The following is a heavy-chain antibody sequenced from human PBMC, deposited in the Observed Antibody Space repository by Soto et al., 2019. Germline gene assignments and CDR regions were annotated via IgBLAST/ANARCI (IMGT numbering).Heavy chain of an antibody. D-gene: IGHD6-6*01. CDR2: IKSKTDGGTT. J-gene: IGHJ6*02. CDR3: TTGIAAQPSKFYYYYGMDV. CDR1: GFTFSNAW. Sequence: GGSLRLSCAASGFTFSNAWMNWVRQAPGKGLEWVGRIKSKTDGGTTDYAAPVKGRFTISRDDSKNTRYLQMNSLKTEDTAVYYCTTGIAAQPSKFYYYYGMDVWGQGTTVTVSS. V-gene: IGHV3-15*07.